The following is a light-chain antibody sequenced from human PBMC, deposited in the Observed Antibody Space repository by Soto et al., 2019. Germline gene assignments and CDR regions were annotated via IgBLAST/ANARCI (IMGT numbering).Light chain of an antibody. Sequence: EIVLTQSPATLSLSPGERATLSCRASQSVSSYLAWYQQKPGQAPRLLIYDATNRATGIPARFTGRGSGTDFTLTISGLEPEDFAVYYCQQYGSSPSTFGQGTKVDIK. CDR1: QSVSSY. V-gene: IGKV3-20*01. CDR3: QQYGSSPST. CDR2: DAT. J-gene: IGKJ1*01.